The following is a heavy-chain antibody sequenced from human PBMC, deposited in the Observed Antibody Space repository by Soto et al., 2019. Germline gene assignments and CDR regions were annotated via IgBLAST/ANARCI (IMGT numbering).Heavy chain of an antibody. CDR3: ARDVAVPGESDRFDQ. V-gene: IGHV4-4*02. Sequence: QVQLQESGPGLVKPSGTLSLTCSVSGDSIKSNVWWSWVRQPPGKGLEWIGEIFHKGNTYYNPSFESRVPMSVDKPKNQFSLLLTSVTATDTAMYYCARDVAVPGESDRFDQWGQGIMVTVSS. D-gene: IGHD6-19*01. CDR2: IFHKGNT. J-gene: IGHJ4*02. CDR1: GDSIKSNVW.